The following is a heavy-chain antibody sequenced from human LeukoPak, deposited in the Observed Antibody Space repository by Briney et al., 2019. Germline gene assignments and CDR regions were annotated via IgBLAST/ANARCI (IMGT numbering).Heavy chain of an antibody. D-gene: IGHD3-10*01. J-gene: IGHJ4*02. CDR3: AREGVYGSGSPHFDY. CDR2: IYSGGST. V-gene: IGHV3-66*01. Sequence: PGGSLRLSCAASGFTVSSNYMSWVRQAPGKGLEWVSVIYSGGSTYYADSVKGRFTISRDNSKNTLYLQMNSLRAEDTAVYYCAREGVYGSGSPHFDYWGQGTLVTVSS. CDR1: GFTVSSNY.